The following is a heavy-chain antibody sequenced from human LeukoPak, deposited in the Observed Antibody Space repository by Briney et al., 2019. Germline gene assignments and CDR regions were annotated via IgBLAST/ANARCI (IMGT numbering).Heavy chain of an antibody. D-gene: IGHD1-14*01. CDR3: AKSEGHTEPY. V-gene: IGHV3-30*18. CDR2: ISYDGSNK. J-gene: IGHJ4*02. Sequence: GGSLRLSCATSGFTFRSFGMHWVRQAPGKGLEWVALISYDGSNKYYVDSVKGRFTISRDNSKNTLYLQMDSLRAEDTAVYYCAKSEGHTEPYWGQGTLVTISS. CDR1: GFTFRSFG.